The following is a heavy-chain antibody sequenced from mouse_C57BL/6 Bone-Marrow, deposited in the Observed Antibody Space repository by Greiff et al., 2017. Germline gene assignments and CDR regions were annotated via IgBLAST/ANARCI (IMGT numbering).Heavy chain of an antibody. CDR2: IDPSDSYT. V-gene: IGHV1-69*01. J-gene: IGHJ2*01. Sequence: QVQLQQPGAELVMPGASVKLSCKASGYTFTSYWMHWVKQRPGQGLEWIGEIDPSDSYTNYNQKFKGKSTLTVDKSSSTAYMQLSSLTSEDSALYNCARYGIYYVYFFESWGHGTTLTVSS. CDR3: ARYGIYYVYFFES. D-gene: IGHD2-2*01. CDR1: GYTFTSYW.